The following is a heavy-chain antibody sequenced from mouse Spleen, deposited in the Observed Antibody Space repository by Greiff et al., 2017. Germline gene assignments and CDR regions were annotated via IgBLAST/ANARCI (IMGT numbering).Heavy chain of an antibody. CDR2: ISSGSSTI. D-gene: IGHD4-1*01. J-gene: IGHJ3*01. CDR3: ARPWEEDWFAY. CDR1: GFTFSDYG. V-gene: IGHV5-17*01. Sequence: EVQLQESGGGLVKPGGSLKLSCAASGFTFSDYGMHWVRQAPEKGLEWVAYISSGSSTIYYADTVKGRFTISRDNAKNTLFVQMTSLRSEDTAMYYCARPWEEDWFAYWGQGTLVTVSA.